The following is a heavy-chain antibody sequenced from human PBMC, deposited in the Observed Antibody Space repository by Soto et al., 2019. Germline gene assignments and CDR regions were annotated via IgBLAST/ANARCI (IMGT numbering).Heavy chain of an antibody. Sequence: QVHLVQSGAEVKKPGASVTVSCKGSGYGFTTYGITWVRQAPGQGLEWMAWISAHNGNTNYAQKLQCRVTVTRDTSTSTAYMELRSLRSDDTAVYYCARGRYGDYWGQGALVTVSS. CDR3: ARGRYGDY. CDR2: ISAHNGNT. D-gene: IGHD1-1*01. J-gene: IGHJ4*02. CDR1: GYGFTTYG. V-gene: IGHV1-18*01.